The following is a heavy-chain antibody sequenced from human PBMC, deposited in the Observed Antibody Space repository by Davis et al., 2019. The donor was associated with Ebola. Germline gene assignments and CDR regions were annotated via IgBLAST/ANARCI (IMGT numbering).Heavy chain of an antibody. Sequence: GESLKISCAASGFTFSDYYMNWIRQAPGKGPECISYISSSGSSIYYADSVKGRFTISRDNAKNSLYLQMNGLRAEDTAVYYCVRDYGRGWSSFYYYMDVWGKGTTVTVSS. D-gene: IGHD3-10*01. CDR2: ISSSGSSI. CDR1: GFTFSDYY. V-gene: IGHV3-11*04. J-gene: IGHJ6*03. CDR3: VRDYGRGWSSFYYYMDV.